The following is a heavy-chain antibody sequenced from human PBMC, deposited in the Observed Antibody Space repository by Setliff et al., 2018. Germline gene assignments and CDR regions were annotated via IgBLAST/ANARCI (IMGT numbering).Heavy chain of an antibody. Sequence: SVKVSCKASGGTFINYAISWVRQAPGQGLEWMGGIIPIFGTANYAQKFQGRVTITADESTSTAYMELSSLRSEDTAAYYCARVSRTIVAARGFDYWGQGTLVTAPQ. J-gene: IGHJ4*02. CDR2: IIPIFGTA. D-gene: IGHD1-26*01. CDR1: GGTFINYA. V-gene: IGHV1-69*13. CDR3: ARVSRTIVAARGFDY.